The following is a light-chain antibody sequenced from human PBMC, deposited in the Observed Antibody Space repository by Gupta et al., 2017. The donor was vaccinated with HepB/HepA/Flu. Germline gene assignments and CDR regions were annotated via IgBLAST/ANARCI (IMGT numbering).Light chain of an antibody. CDR1: QSISSW. CDR2: KAS. J-gene: IGKJ1*01. V-gene: IGKV1-5*03. CDR3: QQYKTYWT. Sequence: DIQMTQSPSTLSASVGDRVTITCRVSQSISSWLAWYQQKPGKAPKLLIYKASSLESEVPSRFSGSGSGTEFTLTISSLQRVDFATYYCQQYKTYWTFGQGTKVEIK.